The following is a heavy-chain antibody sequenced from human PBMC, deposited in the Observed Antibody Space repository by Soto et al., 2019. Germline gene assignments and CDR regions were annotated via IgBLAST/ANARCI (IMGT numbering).Heavy chain of an antibody. CDR1: GFTVSRNY. CDR3: ASGRSDYYYGMDV. Sequence: EVQLVESGGGLVQPGGSLRLCCAASGFTVSRNYMNWVRQAPGKGLDWVSVIYSGGSTYYADSVKGRFTISRDNSKNTLYLQMNSLRVEDTAVYYCASGRSDYYYGMDVWGQGTTVTVSS. V-gene: IGHV3-66*01. J-gene: IGHJ6*02. CDR2: IYSGGST.